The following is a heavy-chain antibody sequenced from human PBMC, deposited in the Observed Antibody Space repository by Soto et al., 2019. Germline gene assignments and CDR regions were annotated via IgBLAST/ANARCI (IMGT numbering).Heavy chain of an antibody. V-gene: IGHV3-15*01. J-gene: IGHJ6*02. Sequence: GWSLRLSCAASGFTFSNAWMSWVRQAPGKGLEWVGRIKSKTDGGTTDYAAPVKGRFTISRDDSKNTLYLQMNSLKTEDTAVYYCTTPIVVVPAAMGSYYYYGMDVWGQGTTVTVSS. CDR1: GFTFSNAW. CDR2: IKSKTDGGTT. D-gene: IGHD2-2*01. CDR3: TTPIVVVPAAMGSYYYYGMDV.